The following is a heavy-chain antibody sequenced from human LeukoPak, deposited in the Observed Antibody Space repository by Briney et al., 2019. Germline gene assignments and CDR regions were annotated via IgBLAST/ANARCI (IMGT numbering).Heavy chain of an antibody. CDR3: ARAVLDILTGYEHFDY. V-gene: IGHV3-7*01. CDR1: GFTFSSYW. Sequence: GGSLRLSCAASGFTFSSYWMSWVRQAPGKGLEWVANIKQDGSEKYYVDSVKGRFTISRDNAKNSLYLKMNSLRAEDTAVYYCARAVLDILTGYEHFDYWGQGTLVTVSS. D-gene: IGHD3-9*01. J-gene: IGHJ4*02. CDR2: IKQDGSEK.